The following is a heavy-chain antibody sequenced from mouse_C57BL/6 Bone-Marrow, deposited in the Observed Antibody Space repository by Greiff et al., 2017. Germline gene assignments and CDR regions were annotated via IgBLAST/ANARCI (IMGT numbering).Heavy chain of an antibody. CDR3: ARPTTGWYFDV. CDR1: GYTFTSYW. CDR2: IDPSDSET. D-gene: IGHD2-12*01. V-gene: IGHV1-52*01. J-gene: IGHJ1*03. Sequence: QVQLKQPGAELVRPGSSVKLSCKASGYTFTSYWMHWVKQRPIQGLEWIGNIDPSDSETHYNQKFKDKATLTVDKSSSTAYMQLSSLTSEDSAVYYCARPTTGWYFDVWGTGTTVTVSS.